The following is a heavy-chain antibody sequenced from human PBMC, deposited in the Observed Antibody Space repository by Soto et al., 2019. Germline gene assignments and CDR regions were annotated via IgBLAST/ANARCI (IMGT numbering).Heavy chain of an antibody. Sequence: PSETLSLTCTVSGGSISSGGYYWNWIRQHPGKGLEWIGYIYYSGSTYYNPSLKSRVTISVDTSKNQFSLKLTSVTAADTAVYYCSRHFTLRGRVHPLRRSGDYYYGMDVWGQGTTVTVSS. CDR3: SRHFTLRGRVHPLRRSGDYYYGMDV. V-gene: IGHV4-31*03. CDR1: GGSISSGGYY. CDR2: IYYSGST. D-gene: IGHD3-10*01. J-gene: IGHJ6*02.